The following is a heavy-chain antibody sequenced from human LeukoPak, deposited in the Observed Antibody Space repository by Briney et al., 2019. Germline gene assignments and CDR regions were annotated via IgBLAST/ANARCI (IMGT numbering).Heavy chain of an antibody. D-gene: IGHD3-10*01. J-gene: IGHJ4*02. CDR2: INPSGGST. CDR1: GYTFTSYY. CDR3: ASPIKSDGSGSYDY. Sequence: ASVKVSCKASGYTFTSYYFHWVRQAPGQGLEWVGIINPSGGSTTYAQKFQGRVTMTRVTSTSTAYMELSRLRSDDTAVYYCASPIKSDGSGSYDYWGQGTLVTVSS. V-gene: IGHV1-46*01.